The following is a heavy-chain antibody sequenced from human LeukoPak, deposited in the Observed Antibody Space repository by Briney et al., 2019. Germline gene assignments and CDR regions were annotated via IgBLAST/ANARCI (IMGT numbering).Heavy chain of an antibody. Sequence: SETLSLTCTVSGGSISSSSYYWRWIRQPAGKGLEWIGRIYTSGSTNYNPSLKSRVTMSVDTSKNQFSLKLSSVTAADPAVYYCARGSSSDIDYWGQGTLVTVSS. CDR2: IYTSGST. CDR1: GGSISSSSYY. CDR3: ARGSSSDIDY. D-gene: IGHD6-13*01. V-gene: IGHV4-61*02. J-gene: IGHJ4*02.